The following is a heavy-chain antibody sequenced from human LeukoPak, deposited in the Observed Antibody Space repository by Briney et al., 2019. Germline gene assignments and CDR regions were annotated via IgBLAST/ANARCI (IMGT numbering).Heavy chain of an antibody. CDR2: INQGGSDK. V-gene: IGHV3-7*01. Sequence: PGGSLRLSCAAPGFTFSGHWMSWVRQAPGKGLEWVANINQGGSDKYYADSVKGRFTISRDNANNLLYLQMNSLRGEDTAVYYCTRDRSRAEDDWGQGTLVTVSS. CDR1: GFTFSGHW. CDR3: TRDRSRAEDD. J-gene: IGHJ4*02. D-gene: IGHD1-14*01.